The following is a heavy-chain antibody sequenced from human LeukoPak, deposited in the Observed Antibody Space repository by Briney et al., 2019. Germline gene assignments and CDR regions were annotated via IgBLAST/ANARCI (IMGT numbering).Heavy chain of an antibody. V-gene: IGHV4-38-2*02. CDR1: GYSISSGYY. Sequence: SETLSLTCTVSGYSISSGYYWGWIRQPPGKGLEWIGSIYHSGSTYYNPSLKSRVTISVDTSKSQFSLKLSSVTAADTAVYYCARGGVGSGYQTYWGQGTLVTVSS. D-gene: IGHD3-22*01. J-gene: IGHJ4*02. CDR2: IYHSGST. CDR3: ARGGVGSGYQTY.